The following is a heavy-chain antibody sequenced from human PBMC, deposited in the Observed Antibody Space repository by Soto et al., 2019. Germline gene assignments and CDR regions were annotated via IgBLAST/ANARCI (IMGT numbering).Heavy chain of an antibody. CDR2: IYGSGGT. CDR3: AREGASSYASRHFDN. D-gene: IGHD3-16*01. Sequence: QVQLQESGPGLVKASETLSLTCTVSGGSMFSYYWSWIRQPPGKGLEWIARIYGSGGTNYNPSLKSRVTMSLDTSKNKFSLRLTSVTAADTAVYYCAREGASSYASRHFDNWGPGTLVTVSS. V-gene: IGHV4-4*07. J-gene: IGHJ4*02. CDR1: GGSMFSYY.